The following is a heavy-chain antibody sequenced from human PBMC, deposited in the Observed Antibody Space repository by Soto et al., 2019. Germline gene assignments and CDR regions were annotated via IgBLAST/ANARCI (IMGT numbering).Heavy chain of an antibody. Sequence: GSLRLSCAASGFTFSSYGMHWVRQAPGKGLEWVAVISYDGSNKYYADSVKGRFTISRDNSKNTLYLQMNSLRAEDTAVYYCAVNSLGDIVVVVAATLDAFDIWGQGTMVTVSS. J-gene: IGHJ3*02. V-gene: IGHV3-30*03. CDR1: GFTFSSYG. CDR3: AVNSLGDIVVVVAATLDAFDI. D-gene: IGHD2-15*01. CDR2: ISYDGSNK.